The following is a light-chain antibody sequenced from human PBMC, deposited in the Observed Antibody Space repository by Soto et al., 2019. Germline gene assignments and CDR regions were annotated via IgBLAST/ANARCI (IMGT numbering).Light chain of an antibody. CDR2: LGS. CDR3: MQALQAPWM. CDR1: QSLLHSNGYNF. Sequence: DIVMTQSPLYLPVTPGEPASISCRSSQSLLHSNGYNFLDWYLQKPGQSPQILIYLGSNRASGVPDRFSGSGSGTDFTLKISRVEAEDVGVYYCMQALQAPWMFGQGTKVDIK. J-gene: IGKJ1*01. V-gene: IGKV2-28*01.